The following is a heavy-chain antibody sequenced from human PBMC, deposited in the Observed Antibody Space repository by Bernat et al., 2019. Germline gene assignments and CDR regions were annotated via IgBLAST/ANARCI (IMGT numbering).Heavy chain of an antibody. CDR3: ARSPGRITGINWFDP. CDR1: GYSISSGYY. J-gene: IGHJ5*02. CDR2: IYHSGST. V-gene: IGHV4-38-2*01. Sequence: QVQLQESGPGLVKPSETLSLTCAVSGYSISSGYYWGWIRQPPGKGLEWIGSIYHSGSTYYNPSFKSRVTISVDTSKNQFSLKLSSVTAADTAVYYCARSPGRITGINWFDPWGQGTLVTVSS. D-gene: IGHD1-20*01.